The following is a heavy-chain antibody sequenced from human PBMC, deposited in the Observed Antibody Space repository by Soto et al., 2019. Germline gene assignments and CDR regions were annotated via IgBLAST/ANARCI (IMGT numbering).Heavy chain of an antibody. CDR1: GYTFTTHY. D-gene: IGHD3-10*01. Sequence: QVQLVQSGTEVKKPGASVKVSCTTSGYTFTTHYVHWVRQAPGQGLEWMGIINPSGGRTSYALKFQGRITMTSDTSTNTVYVELTSLRSEDTAIYFCARAGENYGSGTFSPPLRYYFNSWGQGTLVTVSS. CDR2: INPSGGRT. CDR3: ARAGENYGSGTFSPPLRYYFNS. V-gene: IGHV1-46*01. J-gene: IGHJ4*02.